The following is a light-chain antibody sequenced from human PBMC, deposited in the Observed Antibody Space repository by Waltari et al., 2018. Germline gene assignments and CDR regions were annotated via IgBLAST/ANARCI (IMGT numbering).Light chain of an antibody. J-gene: IGKJ2*01. Sequence: IQMAQSPPSLSASVGDRVNITCRSRQRVSSYLNCLQQKSGKAPQVLIYSASSLQPGAPSRFSGSGSGTDFTLTISSLQPEDFATYYCQQTYSVPHTFGQGTKLEIK. CDR1: QRVSSY. CDR2: SAS. V-gene: IGKV1-39*01. CDR3: QQTYSVPHT.